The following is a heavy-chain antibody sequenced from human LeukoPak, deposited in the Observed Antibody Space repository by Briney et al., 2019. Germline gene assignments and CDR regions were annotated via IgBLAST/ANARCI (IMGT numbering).Heavy chain of an antibody. CDR2: IRYDGSNK. V-gene: IGHV3-30*02. Sequence: PGGSLRLSCAASGFTFSSYGMHWVRQAPGKGLEWVAFIRYDGSNKYYADSAKGRFTISRDNAKNSLYLQMNSLRAEDTAVYYCARRIAAAFNYWGQGTLVTVSS. D-gene: IGHD6-13*01. CDR3: ARRIAAAFNY. CDR1: GFTFSSYG. J-gene: IGHJ4*02.